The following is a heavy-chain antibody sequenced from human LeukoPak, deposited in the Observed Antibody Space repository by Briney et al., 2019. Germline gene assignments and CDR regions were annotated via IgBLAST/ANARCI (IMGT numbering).Heavy chain of an antibody. Sequence: SETLSLTCTVSGYSISSGYYWGWIRQPPGKGLEWIGSIYHSGSTYYNPSLKSRVTISVDTSKNQFSLKLSSVTAADTAVYYCARDGDGSSADYWGQGTLVTVSS. CDR3: ARDGDGSSADY. CDR2: IYHSGST. D-gene: IGHD1-26*01. CDR1: GYSISSGYY. J-gene: IGHJ4*02. V-gene: IGHV4-38-2*02.